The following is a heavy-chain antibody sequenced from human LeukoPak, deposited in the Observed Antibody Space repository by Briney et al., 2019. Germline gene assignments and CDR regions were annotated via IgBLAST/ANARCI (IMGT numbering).Heavy chain of an antibody. CDR1: GFTFSVFG. D-gene: IGHD1-7*01. Sequence: GGSLRLSCTTSGFTFSVFGMHWVRQAPGKGLEWVAAISFNGHASNYADSVKGRFTVSRDNSKRTLYLQMNSLRAEDTAVYYCAREAITGTTLDYWGQGTLVTVSS. V-gene: IGHV3-33*08. J-gene: IGHJ4*02. CDR2: ISFNGHAS. CDR3: AREAITGTTLDY.